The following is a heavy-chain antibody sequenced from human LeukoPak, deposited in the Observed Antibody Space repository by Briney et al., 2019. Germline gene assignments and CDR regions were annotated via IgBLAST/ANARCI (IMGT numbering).Heavy chain of an antibody. V-gene: IGHV3-23*01. CDR2: ISGSGGST. CDR1: GFTFSSYA. Sequence: PGGSLRLSCAASGFTFSSYAMSWVRQAPGKGLEWVSGISGSGGSTYYADSVKGRFTISRDNSKNTLYLQMNSLRAEDTAVYYRAKRVAVAVYGMDVWGQGTTVTVSS. CDR3: AKRVAVAVYGMDV. J-gene: IGHJ6*02. D-gene: IGHD6-19*01.